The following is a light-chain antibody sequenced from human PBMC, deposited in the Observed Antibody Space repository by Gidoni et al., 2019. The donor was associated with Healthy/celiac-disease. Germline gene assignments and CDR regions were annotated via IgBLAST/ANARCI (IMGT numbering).Light chain of an antibody. J-gene: IGLJ3*02. CDR3: LSADSSGTLGG. CDR2: KDS. V-gene: IGLV3-16*01. CDR1: ALPKKY. Sequence: SYELTQPPSVSVSLGQMARITCSGEALPKKYAYWYQQKPGQFPVLVIYKDSERPSGIPERFSGSSSGTIVTLTISGVQAEDEADYYCLSADSSGTLGGFGGGTKLTVL.